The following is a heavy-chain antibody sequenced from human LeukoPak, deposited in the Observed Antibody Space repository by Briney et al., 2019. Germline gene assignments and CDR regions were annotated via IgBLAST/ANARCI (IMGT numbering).Heavy chain of an antibody. Sequence: GGSLRLSCAASGFAFNSYALHWVRQAPGKGLEWVAVTSYDGNNKYYAESVKGRFTISRDNSKSMLYLQMNSLRPEDTAVYYCARGEDGFWSGYVEHWGQGTLVTVSP. V-gene: IGHV3-30-3*01. CDR3: ARGEDGFWSGYVEH. D-gene: IGHD3-3*01. J-gene: IGHJ1*01. CDR1: GFAFNSYA. CDR2: TSYDGNNK.